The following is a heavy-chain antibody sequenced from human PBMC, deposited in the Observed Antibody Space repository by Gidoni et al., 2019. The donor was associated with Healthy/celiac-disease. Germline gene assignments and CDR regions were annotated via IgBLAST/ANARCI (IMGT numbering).Heavy chain of an antibody. J-gene: IGHJ4*02. Sequence: QVQLVESGGGVVQPGRSLRLSCAASGFTFSSYAMPWVRQAPGKGLEWVAVISYDGSNKYYADSVKGRVTISRDNSKNTLYLKMNSLRAEDTAVYYCAREGGYKNGGFDYWGQGTLVTVSS. CDR2: ISYDGSNK. D-gene: IGHD1-26*01. CDR1: GFTFSSYA. V-gene: IGHV3-30-3*01. CDR3: AREGGYKNGGFDY.